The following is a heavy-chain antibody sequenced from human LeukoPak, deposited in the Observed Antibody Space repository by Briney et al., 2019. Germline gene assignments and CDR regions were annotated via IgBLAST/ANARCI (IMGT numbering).Heavy chain of an antibody. D-gene: IGHD3-10*01. CDR3: AQDFWFWEKRSGVY. Sequence: GGSLRLSCAASGFTFRGYAMSWVRQAPGKGLEWVSAINDSGDNTYYADSVKGRFTISRDNSKNTLYLQMNSLRAEDTAVYYCAQDFWFWEKRSGVYWGQGTLVIVSS. CDR2: INDSGDNT. J-gene: IGHJ4*02. V-gene: IGHV3-23*01. CDR1: GFTFRGYA.